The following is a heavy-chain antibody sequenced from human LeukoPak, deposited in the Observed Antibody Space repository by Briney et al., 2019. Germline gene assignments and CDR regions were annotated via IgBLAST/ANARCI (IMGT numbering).Heavy chain of an antibody. Sequence: GASVKVSCKASGGTFSSYAISWVRQAPGQELEWMGGIIPIFGTANYAQKFQGRVTITADESTSTAYMELSSLRAEDTAVYYCASAPPSGGATGYYFDYWGQGTLVTVSS. V-gene: IGHV1-69*13. J-gene: IGHJ4*02. D-gene: IGHD1-26*01. CDR1: GGTFSSYA. CDR3: ASAPPSGGATGYYFDY. CDR2: IIPIFGTA.